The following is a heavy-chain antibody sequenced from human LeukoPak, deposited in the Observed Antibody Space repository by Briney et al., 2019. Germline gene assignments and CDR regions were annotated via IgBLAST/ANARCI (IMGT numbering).Heavy chain of an antibody. CDR3: ARAPSGWNFDC. CDR1: GFTFSSRA. CDR2: ISGSGGST. J-gene: IGHJ4*02. D-gene: IGHD6-19*01. V-gene: IGHV3-23*01. Sequence: GGSLRLSCAASGFTFSSRAMSWVRQAPGKGLEWVSAISGSGGSTYYADSVKGRFTISRDNSKNTLYLQMNSLRVEDTAVYYCARAPSGWNFDCWGQGALVTVST.